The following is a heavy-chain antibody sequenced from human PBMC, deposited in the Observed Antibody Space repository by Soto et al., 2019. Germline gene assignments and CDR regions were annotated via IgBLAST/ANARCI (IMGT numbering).Heavy chain of an antibody. CDR2: ISGSGGST. CDR1: GFTFSSYA. V-gene: IGHV3-23*01. D-gene: IGHD2-2*01. Sequence: GGSLRLSCAASGFTFSSYAMSWVRQAPGKGLEWVSAISGSGGSTYYADSVKGRFTISRDNSKNTLYLQMNSLRAEDTAVYYCAKERGIVVVPAARDASFGHWGQGTLVTVSS. J-gene: IGHJ5*02. CDR3: AKERGIVVVPAARDASFGH.